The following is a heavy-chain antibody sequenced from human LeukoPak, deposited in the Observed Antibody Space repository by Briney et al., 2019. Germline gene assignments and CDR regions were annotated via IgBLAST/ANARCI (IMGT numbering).Heavy chain of an antibody. CDR3: ARGGYGSTWYEFDS. Sequence: GGSLRLSCAASGFTLTTYDMHWVRQSTGKGLEWVSAISIAGDTFYAGSVKGRFTISRDSAKNSLYLQMNSLRVGDTAVYYCARGGYGSTWYEFDSWGQGTLVTVSS. CDR1: GFTLTTYD. D-gene: IGHD6-13*01. V-gene: IGHV3-13*04. J-gene: IGHJ4*02. CDR2: ISIAGDT.